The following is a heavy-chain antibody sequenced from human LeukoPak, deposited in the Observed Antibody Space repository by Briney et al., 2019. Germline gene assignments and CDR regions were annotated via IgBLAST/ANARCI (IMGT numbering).Heavy chain of an antibody. CDR3: ARDRGVRGVPDP. Sequence: GASVKVSCKASGYTFTGYYIHWVRQAPGQGLEWMGWINPNSGGTNYAQKFQGRVTMTRDTSISTAYMELRSLRSDDTAVYYCARDRGVRGVPDPWGQGTLVTVSS. CDR1: GYTFTGYY. CDR2: INPNSGGT. V-gene: IGHV1-2*02. J-gene: IGHJ5*02. D-gene: IGHD3-10*01.